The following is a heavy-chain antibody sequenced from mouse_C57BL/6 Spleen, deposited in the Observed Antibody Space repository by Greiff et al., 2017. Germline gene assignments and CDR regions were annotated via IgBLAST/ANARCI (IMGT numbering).Heavy chain of an antibody. CDR2: IHPNSGST. CDR3: ARGGFDLLQTD. CDR1: GYTFTSYW. J-gene: IGHJ2*01. D-gene: IGHD1-1*01. V-gene: IGHV1-64*01. Sequence: QVQLQQSGAELVKPGASVKLSCKASGYTFTSYWMHWVKQRPGQGLEWIGMIHPNSGSTNYNEKFKSKATLTVDKSSSTAYMQLSSLTSEDSAVYYCARGGFDLLQTDWGQGTTLTVSS.